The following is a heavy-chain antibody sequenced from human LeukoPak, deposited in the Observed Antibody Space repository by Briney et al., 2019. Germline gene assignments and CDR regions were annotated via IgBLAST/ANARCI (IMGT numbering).Heavy chain of an antibody. CDR3: AKSSITMVRGVIPAPFDY. CDR1: VCTFCSYS. J-gene: IGHJ4*02. CDR2: ISGSGGST. D-gene: IGHD3-10*01. V-gene: IGHV3-23*01. Sequence: GGSLRLSCAASVCTFCSYSMSWVRKAPGKGREWVLAISGSGGSTYYADSVKGRFTIPRDNSKNTLYLQMNSLRAEDTAVYYCAKSSITMVRGVIPAPFDYWGQGTLVTVSS.